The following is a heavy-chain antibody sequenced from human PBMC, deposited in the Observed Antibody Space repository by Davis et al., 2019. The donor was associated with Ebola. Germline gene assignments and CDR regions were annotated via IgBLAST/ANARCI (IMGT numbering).Heavy chain of an antibody. CDR1: GYTFTSYY. V-gene: IGHV1-3*01. J-gene: IGHJ5*02. CDR2: INAANGNT. D-gene: IGHD6-13*01. Sequence: ASVKVSCKASGYTFTSYYMHWVRQAPGQRLEWMGWINAANGNTKYSQKFQGRVTITRDTSASIAYMELSSLTSEDTAVYYCAKAAAGIAYNWFDPWGQGTLVTVSS. CDR3: AKAAAGIAYNWFDP.